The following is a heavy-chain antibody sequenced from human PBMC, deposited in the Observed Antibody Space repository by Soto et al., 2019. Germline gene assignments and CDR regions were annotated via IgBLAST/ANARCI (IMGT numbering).Heavy chain of an antibody. CDR3: ARGPGIIVVPAATNFDY. V-gene: IGHV1-2*04. J-gene: IGHJ4*02. CDR2: INPNSGGT. D-gene: IGHD2-2*01. Sequence: GASVKVSCKASGYTFTGYYMHWVRQAPGQGLEWMGWINPNSGGTNYAQKFQGWVTMTRDTSISTAYMELSRLRSDDTAVYYCARGPGIIVVPAATNFDYWGQGTLVTVSS. CDR1: GYTFTGYY.